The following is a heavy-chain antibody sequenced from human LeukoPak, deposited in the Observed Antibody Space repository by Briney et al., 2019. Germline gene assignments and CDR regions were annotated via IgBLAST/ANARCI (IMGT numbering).Heavy chain of an antibody. J-gene: IGHJ4*02. Sequence: ASVKVSCKASGYTFTGYYMHWVRQAPGQGLEWMGWINPNSGGTNYAQKFQGRVTMTRDTSISTAYMELSRLRSDDTAVYYCAREITMVRGEDYWGQGTLVTVSS. CDR1: GYTFTGYY. D-gene: IGHD3-10*01. CDR3: AREITMVRGEDY. CDR2: INPNSGGT. V-gene: IGHV1-2*02.